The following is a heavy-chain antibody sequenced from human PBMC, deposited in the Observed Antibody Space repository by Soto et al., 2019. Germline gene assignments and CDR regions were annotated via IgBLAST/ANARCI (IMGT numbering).Heavy chain of an antibody. D-gene: IGHD3-3*01. V-gene: IGHV4-59*01. CDR1: GGSISSYY. CDR3: ASLGDSYDFWSGLVWFDP. CDR2: IYYSGST. J-gene: IGHJ5*02. Sequence: SETLSLTCTVSGGSISSYYWSWIRQPPGKGLEWIGYIYYSGSTNYNPSPKSRVTISVDTSKNQFSLKLSSVTAADTAVYYCASLGDSYDFWSGLVWFDPWGQGTLVTVS.